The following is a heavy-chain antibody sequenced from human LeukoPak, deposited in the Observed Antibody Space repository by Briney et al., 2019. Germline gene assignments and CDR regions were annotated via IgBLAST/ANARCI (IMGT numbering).Heavy chain of an antibody. CDR3: ARGLVLELGY. CDR1: GYTFTVYY. CDR2: INPNSGGT. D-gene: IGHD6-19*01. V-gene: IGHV1-2*02. Sequence: ASVEVSCKSSGYTFTVYYMHWVRQPHGQGLEWMGGINPNSGGTDYAQKFQGRVTMTRNTSISTAYMELSRLTSDDTAVYYCARGLVLELGYWGQGTLVTVSS. J-gene: IGHJ4*02.